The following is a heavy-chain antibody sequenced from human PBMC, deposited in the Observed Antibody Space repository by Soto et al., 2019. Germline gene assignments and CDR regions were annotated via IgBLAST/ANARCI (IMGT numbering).Heavy chain of an antibody. D-gene: IGHD5-12*01. CDR3: ARDGYNPPPGFDY. J-gene: IGHJ4*02. Sequence: QVQLVESGGGVVQPGRSRRLSCAASGFTFSSYAMHWVRQAPGKGLEWVAVISYDGSNKYYADSVKGRFTISRDNSKNTLYLQMNSLRAEDTAVYYCARDGYNPPPGFDYWGQGTLVTVSS. CDR1: GFTFSSYA. CDR2: ISYDGSNK. V-gene: IGHV3-30-3*01.